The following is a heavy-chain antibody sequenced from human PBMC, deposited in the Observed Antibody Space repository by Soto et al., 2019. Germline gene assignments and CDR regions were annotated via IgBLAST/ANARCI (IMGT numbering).Heavy chain of an antibody. CDR3: ARGWGTIFDY. Sequence: QVQLQQWGAGLLKPSETLSLTCAVYGGSFSGYYWNWIRQPPGKGLAWIGEINHSGSTNYNPSLKSRVTISVDTSKNQFSLKLSSVTAADTAVYYCARGWGTIFDYWGQGTLVTVSS. D-gene: IGHD7-27*01. V-gene: IGHV4-34*01. J-gene: IGHJ4*02. CDR2: INHSGST. CDR1: GGSFSGYY.